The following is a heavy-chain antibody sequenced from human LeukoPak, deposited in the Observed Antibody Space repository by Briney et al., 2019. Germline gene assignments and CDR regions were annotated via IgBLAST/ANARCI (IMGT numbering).Heavy chain of an antibody. CDR1: GLTFSSYW. Sequence: GGSLRLSCAASGLTFSSYWMSWVRQAPGKGLEWVANIKQDGSEKHYVDSVKGRFTISRDNAKNSLYLQMNSLRAEDTAVYYCARDIDYGGNPEAWDYWGQGTLVTVSS. CDR3: ARDIDYGGNPEAWDY. D-gene: IGHD4-23*01. CDR2: IKQDGSEK. V-gene: IGHV3-7*01. J-gene: IGHJ4*02.